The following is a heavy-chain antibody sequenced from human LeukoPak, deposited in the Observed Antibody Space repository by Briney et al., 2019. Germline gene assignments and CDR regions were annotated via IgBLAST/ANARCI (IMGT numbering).Heavy chain of an antibody. CDR1: GFTFTSYA. Sequence: QPGGSLRLSCVAPGFTFTSYAMSWVRQAPGRGLEWVSAISGSGGGTYYADSVKGRCTISRDNSKNTLYLQLNSLRGEDTAVYYCAKRDGSNYGHGFDYWGQGILVTVSS. D-gene: IGHD5-18*01. CDR2: ISGSGGGT. CDR3: AKRDGSNYGHGFDY. V-gene: IGHV3-23*01. J-gene: IGHJ4*02.